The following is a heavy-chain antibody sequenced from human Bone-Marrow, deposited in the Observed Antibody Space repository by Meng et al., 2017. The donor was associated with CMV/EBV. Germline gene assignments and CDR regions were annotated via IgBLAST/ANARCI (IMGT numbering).Heavy chain of an antibody. V-gene: IGHV3-30*02. J-gene: IGHJ6*02. Sequence: GESLKISCVESGFTFSYYGMYWVRQAPGKGLEWVAFLRYDGSNTYYEDSVKGRFTISRDNSKNTLYLQMNSLRAHDTAVYYCAKGKDTSYYYYGMDVWGQGTTVTVSS. D-gene: IGHD2-15*01. CDR3: AKGKDTSYYYYGMDV. CDR2: LRYDGSNT. CDR1: GFTFSYYG.